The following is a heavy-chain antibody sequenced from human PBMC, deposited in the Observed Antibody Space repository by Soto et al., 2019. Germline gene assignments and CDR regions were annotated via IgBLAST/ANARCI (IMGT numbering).Heavy chain of an antibody. Sequence: PGESLKISCKGPGYSFTSYWIGWVRQMPGKGLEWMGVIYPGDSDTRYSPSFQGQVTISADKSISTAYLQWSSLKASDTAMYYCARRLVTTSSGMDVWGQGTTVTVSS. V-gene: IGHV5-51*01. CDR3: ARRLVTTSSGMDV. CDR2: IYPGDSDT. CDR1: GYSFTSYW. J-gene: IGHJ6*02. D-gene: IGHD4-17*01.